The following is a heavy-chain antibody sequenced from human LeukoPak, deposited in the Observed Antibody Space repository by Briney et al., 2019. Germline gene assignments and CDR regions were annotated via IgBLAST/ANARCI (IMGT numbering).Heavy chain of an antibody. CDR1: GFTFSSYW. V-gene: IGHV3-7*01. J-gene: IGHJ4*02. D-gene: IGHD1-7*01. CDR3: AGHEVKTNWNYLLIPQ. Sequence: PGGSLRLSCVATGFTFSSYWMSWVRQAPGKGLEWVANIKQDGSEKYYVDAVKRRFTISSNNAKNSLYLQMNSLRADDTAVYYCAGHEVKTNWNYLLIPQGGQGTLVIVSS. CDR2: IKQDGSEK.